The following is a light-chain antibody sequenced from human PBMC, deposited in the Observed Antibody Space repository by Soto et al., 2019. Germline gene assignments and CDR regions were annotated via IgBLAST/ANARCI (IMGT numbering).Light chain of an antibody. V-gene: IGKV1-33*01. Sequence: DIQMTQSPSSLSASVGDRVTITCQASQDISNYLNWYQQKPAKAPKLLIYDASNLETGVPSRFSGSGSGTDFTFTISSLQPEDIATYYCQQYDNLPFGPGTKVDIK. CDR3: QQYDNLP. CDR1: QDISNY. CDR2: DAS. J-gene: IGKJ3*01.